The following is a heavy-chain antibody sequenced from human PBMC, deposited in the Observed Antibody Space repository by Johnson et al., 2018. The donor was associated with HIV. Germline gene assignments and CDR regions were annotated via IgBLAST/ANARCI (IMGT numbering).Heavy chain of an antibody. Sequence: QMQLVESGGGVVQPGRSLRLSCAASEFTFSNYAMHWVRQAPGKGLEWVAVVPDDGYNKYYADSVKGRFTISRDNSKNTLYLQLNSLRAEDTAIYYCARGQLWLLDDALDIWGQGTMVTVSP. CDR1: EFTFSNYA. CDR3: ARGQLWLLDDALDI. V-gene: IGHV3-30-3*01. CDR2: VPDDGYNK. J-gene: IGHJ3*02. D-gene: IGHD5-18*01.